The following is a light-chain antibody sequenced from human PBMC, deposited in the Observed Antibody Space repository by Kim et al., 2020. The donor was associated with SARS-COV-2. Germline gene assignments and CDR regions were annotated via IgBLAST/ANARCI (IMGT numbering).Light chain of an antibody. Sequence: GQSISISCTRNSIDVGLYGFVSWSQQHPGKAPKLIIYDVTNRPSGVSNRFSGSKSGSTASLTISGLQPEDEADYYCSSCPSSNTRLFGAGTQLTVL. CDR3: SSCPSSNTRL. V-gene: IGLV2-14*03. CDR1: SIDVGLYGF. J-gene: IGLJ3*02. CDR2: DVT.